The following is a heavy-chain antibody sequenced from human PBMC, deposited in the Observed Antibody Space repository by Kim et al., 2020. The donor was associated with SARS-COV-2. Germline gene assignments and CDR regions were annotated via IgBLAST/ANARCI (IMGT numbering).Heavy chain of an antibody. D-gene: IGHD3-10*01. CDR2: IRSRGYGGTA. CDR1: GFTVGDYA. Sequence: GRSLRLSCAVSGFTVGDYAMTWVRQAPGKGLEWVGFIRSRGYGGTAEYAASVRGRFTISREDSKSIAYLQMNSLKTEDTAVYYCTREKIDDVFGYYYYYGLDVWGHGTTVTVSS. V-gene: IGHV3-49*04. CDR3: TREKIDDVFGYYYYYGLDV. J-gene: IGHJ6*02.